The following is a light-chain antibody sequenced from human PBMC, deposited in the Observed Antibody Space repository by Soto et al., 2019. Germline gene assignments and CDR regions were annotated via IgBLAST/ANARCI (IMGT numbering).Light chain of an antibody. V-gene: IGLV4-69*01. CDR1: SGHSNYA. J-gene: IGLJ2*01. CDR3: QTWGSGIVV. CDR2: LNSDGSH. Sequence: QSVLTQSPSASASLGASVKLTGTLSSGHSNYAIAWHQQQSEKGPRYLMKLNSDGSHSKGDGIPDRFSGSSSGAERYLTISSLQSEDEADYYCQTWGSGIVVFGGGTKVTVL.